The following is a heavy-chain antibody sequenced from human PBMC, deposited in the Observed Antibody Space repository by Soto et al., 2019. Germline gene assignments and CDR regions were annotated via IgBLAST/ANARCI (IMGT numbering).Heavy chain of an antibody. CDR2: IYYSGST. J-gene: IGHJ5*02. CDR3: ARDAGGDNWFDP. Sequence: SETLSLTCTVSGGSISSGGYYWSWIPQHPGKGLEWIGYIYYSGSTYYNPSLKSRVTISVDTSKNQFSLKLSSVTAADTAVYYCARDAGGDNWFDPWGQGTLVTVSS. CDR1: GGSISSGGYY. V-gene: IGHV4-31*03. D-gene: IGHD2-21*01.